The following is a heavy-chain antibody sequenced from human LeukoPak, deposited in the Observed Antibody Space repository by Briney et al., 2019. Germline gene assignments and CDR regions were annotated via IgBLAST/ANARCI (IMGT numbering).Heavy chain of an antibody. D-gene: IGHD2-15*01. CDR3: ARGYCSGGSCYYYYGMDV. Sequence: ASVKVSCKASGYTFTCYYMHWVRQAPGQGLEWMGWINPNSGGTNYAQKFQGWVTMTRDTSISTAYMELSRLRSDDTAVYYCARGYCSGGSCYYYYGMDVWGQGTKVTVSS. CDR2: INPNSGGT. J-gene: IGHJ6*02. CDR1: GYTFTCYY. V-gene: IGHV1-2*04.